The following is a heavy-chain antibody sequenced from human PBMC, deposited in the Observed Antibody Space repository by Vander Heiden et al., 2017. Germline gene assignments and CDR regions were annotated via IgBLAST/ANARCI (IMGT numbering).Heavy chain of an antibody. CDR1: GGSFSGYY. CDR2: INHSGST. J-gene: IGHJ6*02. CDR3: ARISPRGWSRYYYYYYGMDV. V-gene: IGHV4-34*01. D-gene: IGHD6-19*01. Sequence: QVQLQQWGAGLLKPSETLSLTCAVYGGSFSGYYWSGIRQPPGKGLEWIGEINHSGSTNYNPSLKSRVTISVDTSKNQFSLKLSSVTAADTAVYYCARISPRGWSRYYYYYYGMDVWGQGTTVTVSS.